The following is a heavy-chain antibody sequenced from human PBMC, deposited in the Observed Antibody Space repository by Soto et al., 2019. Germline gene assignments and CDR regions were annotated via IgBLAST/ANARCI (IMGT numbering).Heavy chain of an antibody. J-gene: IGHJ3*02. CDR1: GFTFSSYS. V-gene: IGHV3-48*01. CDR2: ISSSSKTI. Sequence: EVQLVESGGGLVQPGGSLRLSCAASGFTFSSYSMNWVRQAPGKGLEWVSYISSSSKTIYYADSVKGRFTISRDNAKKSLYLQMNSLRAEDTAVYYCARGYPGGSYHDAFDIWGQGTMFTVSS. CDR3: ARGYPGGSYHDAFDI. D-gene: IGHD1-26*01.